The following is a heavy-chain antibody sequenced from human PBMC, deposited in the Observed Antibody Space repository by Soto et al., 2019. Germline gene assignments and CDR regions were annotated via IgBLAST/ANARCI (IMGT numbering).Heavy chain of an antibody. CDR2: ITSSGTTI. V-gene: IGHV3-11*01. D-gene: IGHD6-13*01. CDR1: AFTFSDYY. Sequence: PGGSLRLSCAASAFTFSDYYVSWIRQVPGKGLEWVSYITSSGTTIYYADSVRGRFTISRDNAKNSMYLQMNGLRVEDTAVYYCARHGSSWNFDYWGQGTQVTV. CDR3: ARHGSSWNFDY. J-gene: IGHJ4*02.